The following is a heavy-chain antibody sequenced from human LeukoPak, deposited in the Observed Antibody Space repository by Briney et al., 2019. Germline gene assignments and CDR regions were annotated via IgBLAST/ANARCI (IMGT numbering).Heavy chain of an antibody. CDR1: GFTFSIYA. CDR2: ISSSSDTI. Sequence: GGSLRLSCAASGFTFSIYAMNWVRQAPGKGLEWLSYISSSSDTIYYADSAKGRFTISRDNAKDSLYLQMNSLRDDDTAIYYCVRGRSAPDYWGQGTLVTVSS. CDR3: VRGRSAPDY. V-gene: IGHV3-48*02. J-gene: IGHJ4*02.